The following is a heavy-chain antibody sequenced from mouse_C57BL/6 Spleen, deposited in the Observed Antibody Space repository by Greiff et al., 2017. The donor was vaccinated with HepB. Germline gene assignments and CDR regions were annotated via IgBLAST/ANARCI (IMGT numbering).Heavy chain of an antibody. CDR1: GYAFSSYW. V-gene: IGHV1-80*01. D-gene: IGHD2-3*01. CDR3: ARLWLLDYYAMDY. J-gene: IGHJ4*01. Sequence: VQLQQSGAELVKPGASVKISCKASGYAFSSYWMNWVKQRPGKGLEWIGQIYPGDGDTNYNGKFKGKATLTADKSSSTAYMQLSSLTSEDSAVYFCARLWLLDYYAMDYWGQGTSVTVSS. CDR2: IYPGDGDT.